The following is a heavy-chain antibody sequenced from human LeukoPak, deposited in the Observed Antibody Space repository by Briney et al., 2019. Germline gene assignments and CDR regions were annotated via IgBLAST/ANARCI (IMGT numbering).Heavy chain of an antibody. J-gene: IGHJ5*02. CDR2: IRSEAYGGTT. Sequence: GRSLRLSCTASGFTFGDYPMSWFRQAPGKGLEWVGFIRSEAYGGTTEYAASVKGRLTISRDDSKSTAYLQMNSLKTEDTAVYYCARAKYSSASRWFDPWGQGTLVTVSS. CDR3: ARAKYSSASRWFDP. CDR1: GFTFGDYP. V-gene: IGHV3-49*03. D-gene: IGHD6-6*01.